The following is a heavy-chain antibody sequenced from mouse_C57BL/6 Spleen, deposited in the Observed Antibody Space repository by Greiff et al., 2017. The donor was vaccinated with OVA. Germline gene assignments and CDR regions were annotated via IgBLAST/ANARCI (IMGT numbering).Heavy chain of an antibody. V-gene: IGHV2-5*01. D-gene: IGHD2-3*01. CDR3: ASEWLLPPYAMDY. CDR2: IWRGGST. CDR1: GFSLTSYG. Sequence: VKVVESGPGLVQPSQSLSITCTVSGFSLTSYGVHWVRQSPGKGLEWLGVIWRGGSTDYNAAFMSRLSITKDNSKSQVFFKMNSLQADDTAIYYCASEWLLPPYAMDYWGQGTSVTVSS. J-gene: IGHJ4*01.